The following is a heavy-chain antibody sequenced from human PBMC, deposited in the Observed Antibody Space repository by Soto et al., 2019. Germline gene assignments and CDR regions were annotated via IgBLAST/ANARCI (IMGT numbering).Heavy chain of an antibody. D-gene: IGHD3-22*01. J-gene: IGHJ4*02. V-gene: IGHV1-2*04. CDR2: INPNSGGT. Sequence: ASVKVSCKASGYTFTGYYMHWVRQAPGQGLEWMGWINPNSGGTNYAQKFQGWVTMTRDTSISTAYMELSRLRSDDTAVYYCARDTRYYYDSSGYYYLDYWGQGTLVTVSS. CDR1: GYTFTGYY. CDR3: ARDTRYYYDSSGYYYLDY.